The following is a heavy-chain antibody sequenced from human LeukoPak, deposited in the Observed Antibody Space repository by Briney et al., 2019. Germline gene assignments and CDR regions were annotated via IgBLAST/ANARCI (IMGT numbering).Heavy chain of an antibody. CDR3: ARRIVGATTSDYYYYYMDV. CDR2: IYPGDSDT. V-gene: IGHV5-51*01. Sequence: GESLKISCKGSGYRFTSYWIGWVRQMPGKGLEWRGIIYPGDSDTRYSPSFQGQVTISADKSISTAYLQWSSLKASDTAMYYCARRIVGATTSDYYYYYMDVWGKGTTVTVSS. CDR1: GYRFTSYW. J-gene: IGHJ6*03. D-gene: IGHD1-26*01.